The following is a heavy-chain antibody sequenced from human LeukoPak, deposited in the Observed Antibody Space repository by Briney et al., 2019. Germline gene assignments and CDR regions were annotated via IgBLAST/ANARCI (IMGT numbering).Heavy chain of an antibody. V-gene: IGHV3-33*06. J-gene: IGHJ4*02. D-gene: IGHD4-11*01. CDR2: IWSDGTEK. CDR3: AKDAQRGFDYSNSLEY. CDR1: GFTYSHFG. Sequence: GGSLRLSCTASGFTYSHFGMHWVRQAPGKGLEWVAVIWSDGTEKYYGDVVKGRFTTSRDNSRNTLYLQMNNLRDDDTAVYCCAKDAQRGFDYSNSLEYWGQGTLVIVSS.